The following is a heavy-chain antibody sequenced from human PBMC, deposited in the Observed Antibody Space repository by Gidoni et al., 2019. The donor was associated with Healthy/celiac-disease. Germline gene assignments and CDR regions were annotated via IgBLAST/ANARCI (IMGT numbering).Heavy chain of an antibody. V-gene: IGHV4-59*01. Sequence: QVQLQASGPGLVKPSETLSLTCTVSGGSISSYYWSWIRQPPGKGLEWIGYIYYSGSTNYNPSLKSRVTISVDTSKNQFSLKLSSVTAADTAVYYCARGAGDFDYWGQGTLVTVSS. CDR3: ARGAGDFDY. CDR2: IYYSGST. CDR1: GGSISSYY. J-gene: IGHJ4*02. D-gene: IGHD6-13*01.